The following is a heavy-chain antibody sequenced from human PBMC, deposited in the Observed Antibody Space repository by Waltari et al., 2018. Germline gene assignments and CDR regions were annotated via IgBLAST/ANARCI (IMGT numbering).Heavy chain of an antibody. CDR2: ISGYNGNT. D-gene: IGHD3-3*01. CDR1: GYTFTSYG. V-gene: IGHV1-18*01. Sequence: QVQLVQSGAAVKKPGASVKFSCKASGYTFTSYGISWVRQAPGQGLDWMGWISGYNGNTNYARKVQGRVTMTTDTSTSTAYMELRGLRCEDTAVYDCARGDVEWPLGDMDVWGQGTTVTVSS. CDR3: ARGDVEWPLGDMDV. J-gene: IGHJ6*02.